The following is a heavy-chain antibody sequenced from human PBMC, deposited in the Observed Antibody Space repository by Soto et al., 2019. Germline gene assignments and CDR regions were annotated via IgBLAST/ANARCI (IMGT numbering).Heavy chain of an antibody. V-gene: IGHV4-34*09. CDR3: ARISLGTGYYKNTIDY. D-gene: IGHD3-9*01. Sequence: PSETLSLTCAVYGGSFSGYYWSWIRQPPGKGLEWIGEIYYSGSTYYNPSLKSRVTISVDTSKNQFSLKLSSVTAADTAVYYCARISLGTGYYKNTIDYWGQGTLVTVSS. J-gene: IGHJ4*02. CDR1: GGSFSGYY. CDR2: IYYSGST.